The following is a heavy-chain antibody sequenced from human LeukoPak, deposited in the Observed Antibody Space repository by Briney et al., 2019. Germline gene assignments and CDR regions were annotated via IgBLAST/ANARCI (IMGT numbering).Heavy chain of an antibody. J-gene: IGHJ4*02. D-gene: IGHD3-22*01. Sequence: GGSLRLSCAASGFTFDDYAMHWVRHAPGKGLEWVSGISWNSGSIGYADSVKGRFTISRDNAKNSLYLQMNSLRAEDTAFYYCAKDRVYYYDSSGFDYWGQGTLVTVSS. CDR1: GFTFDDYA. CDR3: AKDRVYYYDSSGFDY. V-gene: IGHV3-9*01. CDR2: ISWNSGSI.